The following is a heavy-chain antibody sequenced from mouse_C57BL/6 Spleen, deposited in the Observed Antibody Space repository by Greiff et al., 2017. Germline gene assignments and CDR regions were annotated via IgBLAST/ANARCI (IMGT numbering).Heavy chain of an antibody. CDR2: ISYDGSN. J-gene: IGHJ1*03. CDR3: ARGYYGSSLFWYFDV. Sequence: EVKLMESGPGLVKPSQSLSLTCSVTGYSITSGYYWNWIRQFPGNKLEWMGYISYDGSNKYNPSLKNRISITRDTSKNQFFLKLNSVTTEDTATYYCARGYYGSSLFWYFDVWGTGTTVTVSS. D-gene: IGHD1-1*01. CDR1: GYSITSGYY. V-gene: IGHV3-6*01.